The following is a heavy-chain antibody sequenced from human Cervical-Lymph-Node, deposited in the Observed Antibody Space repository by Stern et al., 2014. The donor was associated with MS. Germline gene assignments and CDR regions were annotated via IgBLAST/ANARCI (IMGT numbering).Heavy chain of an antibody. D-gene: IGHD3-10*01. CDR2: ISPVDSDT. CDR3: ARHAQAEGIDY. CDR1: GYRFTSYW. J-gene: IGHJ4*02. Sequence: EVQLVESGAEVKKPGESLKISCKGSGYRFTSYWIGWVRQMPGKGLEWMGIISPVDSDTRYSLSFPSQVTISADKSISTAYLQWSSLKASDTAMYYCARHAQAEGIDYWGQGTLVTVSS. V-gene: IGHV5-51*01.